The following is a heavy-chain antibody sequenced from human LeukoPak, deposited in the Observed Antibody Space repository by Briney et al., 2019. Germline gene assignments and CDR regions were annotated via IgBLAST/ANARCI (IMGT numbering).Heavy chain of an antibody. J-gene: IGHJ3*02. CDR3: ARAASGYYYASDI. V-gene: IGHV4-59*01. CDR1: GGSISSYY. D-gene: IGHD5-12*01. Sequence: PSETLSLTCTVSGGSISSYYWSWIRQPPGKGLEWIGYIYYCGSTKYNPSLNSRVTMSVDTSKNQLSLNLTSVTAADTAVYYCARAASGYYYASDIWGQGTVVSVSS. CDR2: IYYCGST.